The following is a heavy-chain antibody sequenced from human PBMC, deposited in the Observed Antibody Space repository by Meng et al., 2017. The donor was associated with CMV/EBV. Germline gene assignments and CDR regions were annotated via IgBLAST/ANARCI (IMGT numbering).Heavy chain of an antibody. Sequence: QVQPGQPGAEVKSPGASVKVSCQTSGYRFSDHYMHWVRQAPGQGLEWMGWIYPNSGGTHYAQKFQDRVTMTRDTSISTVYMELSRLTSDDTAVYYCVRDHNWGPDYWGQGTLVTVSS. CDR1: GYRFSDHY. CDR3: VRDHNWGPDY. J-gene: IGHJ4*02. CDR2: IYPNSGGT. D-gene: IGHD1-1*01. V-gene: IGHV1-2*02.